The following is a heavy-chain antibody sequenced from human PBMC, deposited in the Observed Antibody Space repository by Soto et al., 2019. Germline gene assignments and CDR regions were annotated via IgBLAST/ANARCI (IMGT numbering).Heavy chain of an antibody. CDR2: IYYSGST. Sequence: PSETLSLTCTVSGGSISSYYWSWIRQPPGKGLEWIGYIYYSGSTNYNPSLKSRVTISVDTSKNQFSLKLSSVSAADTAVYYCERDIRVNWFDPWGQGTLVTVSS. CDR1: GGSISSYY. CDR3: ERDIRVNWFDP. J-gene: IGHJ5*02. D-gene: IGHD3-3*02. V-gene: IGHV4-59*01.